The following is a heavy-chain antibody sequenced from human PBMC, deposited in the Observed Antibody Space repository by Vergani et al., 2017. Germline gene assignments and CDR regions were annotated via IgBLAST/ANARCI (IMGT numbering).Heavy chain of an antibody. Sequence: EVQLVESGGGVVRPGGSLRLSCAASGFTFDDYGMSWVRQAPGKGLEWVSGINWNGGRTGYADSVKGRFTISRDNAKNSLYLQMNSLRAEDTAVYYCARERNAYYDFWSGYYTQYYFDYWGQGTLVTVSS. J-gene: IGHJ4*02. D-gene: IGHD3-3*01. CDR3: ARERNAYYDFWSGYYTQYYFDY. V-gene: IGHV3-20*04. CDR1: GFTFDDYG. CDR2: INWNGGRT.